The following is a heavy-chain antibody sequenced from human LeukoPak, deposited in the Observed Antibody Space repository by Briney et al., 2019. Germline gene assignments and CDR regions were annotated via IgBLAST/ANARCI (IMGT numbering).Heavy chain of an antibody. CDR1: GYTFTSYY. J-gene: IGHJ4*02. V-gene: IGHV1-46*01. Sequence: ASVKVSYKTSGYTFTSYYMHWVRQAPGQGLEWMGIINPSGGNTNYAQKFQGRVTMTRDTSTSTVYMELSSLRSEDTAVYYCARAKGYWSYFDYWGQGTLVTVSS. CDR3: ARAKGYWSYFDY. CDR2: INPSGGNT. D-gene: IGHD3-22*01.